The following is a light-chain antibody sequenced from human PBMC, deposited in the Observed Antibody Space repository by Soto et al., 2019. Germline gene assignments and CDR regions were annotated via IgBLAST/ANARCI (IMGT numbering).Light chain of an antibody. CDR1: QSVSSY. CDR3: QQRGNWPIT. CDR2: DAS. V-gene: IGKV3-11*01. Sequence: EIVLTQSPATLSLSPGERATLSCRASQSVSSYLAWYQQKPGQAPRLLIYDASNRAPGTPARFSGSGSGTDFTLTISSLEPEDFAVYYCQQRGNWPITFGQGTRLEIK. J-gene: IGKJ5*01.